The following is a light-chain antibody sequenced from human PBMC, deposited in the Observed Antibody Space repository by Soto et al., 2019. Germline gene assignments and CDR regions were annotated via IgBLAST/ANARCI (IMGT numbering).Light chain of an antibody. CDR3: MQALQTRS. Sequence: VVMTQSPLSLPVTPGEPASISCRSSQSLLHSNGYNYLDWYLQKPGQSPQLLIYLGSNRSSGVPDRFSGSGSGTDFTLKISRVEAEDVGVYYCMQALQTRSFGGRTKVDI. CDR2: LGS. V-gene: IGKV2-28*01. CDR1: QSLLHSNGYNY. J-gene: IGKJ4*01.